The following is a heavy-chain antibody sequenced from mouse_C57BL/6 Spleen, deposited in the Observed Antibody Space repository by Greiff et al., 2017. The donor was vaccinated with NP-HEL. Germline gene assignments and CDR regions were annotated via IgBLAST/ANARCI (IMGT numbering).Heavy chain of an antibody. CDR2: INPNNGGT. J-gene: IGHJ4*01. CDR3: AMGGKDAMDY. CDR1: GYTFTDYN. V-gene: IGHV1-22*01. Sequence: EVKLQESGPELVKPGASVKMSCKASGYTFTDYNMHWVKQSHGKSLEWIGYINPNNGGTSYNQKFKGKATLTVNKSSSTAYMELRSLTSEDSAVYYCAMGGKDAMDYWGQGTSVTVSS. D-gene: IGHD2-1*01.